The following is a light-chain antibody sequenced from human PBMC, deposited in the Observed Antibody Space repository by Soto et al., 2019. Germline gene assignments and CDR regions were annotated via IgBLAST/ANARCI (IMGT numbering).Light chain of an antibody. Sequence: SALTQPASVSGSPGQSITLSCTGASSDVGTYNLVSWYQQHPGKAPKLIIYEVRKRPSGLSNRFSGSKSGNTASLTISGLQAEDEADYYCCSYAGSNSVKFGGGTKLTVL. CDR1: SSDVGTYNL. CDR3: CSYAGSNSVK. V-gene: IGLV2-23*02. J-gene: IGLJ2*01. CDR2: EVR.